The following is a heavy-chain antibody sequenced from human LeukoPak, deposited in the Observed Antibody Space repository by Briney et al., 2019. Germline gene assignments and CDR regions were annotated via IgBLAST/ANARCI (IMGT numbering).Heavy chain of an antibody. Sequence: ASVTVSCKASGYTFTSYDINWVRQATGQGLEWMGWMNPNSGNTGYAQKFQGRVTITRNTSISTAYMELSSLRSEDTAVYYCARVPSSSWQDYYYYYYMDVWGKGTTVTVSS. D-gene: IGHD6-13*01. J-gene: IGHJ6*03. CDR1: GYTFTSYD. CDR2: MNPNSGNT. V-gene: IGHV1-8*03. CDR3: ARVPSSSWQDYYYYYYMDV.